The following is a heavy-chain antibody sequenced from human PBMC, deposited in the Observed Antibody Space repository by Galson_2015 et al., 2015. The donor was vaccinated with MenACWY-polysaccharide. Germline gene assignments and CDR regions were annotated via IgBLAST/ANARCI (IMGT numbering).Heavy chain of an antibody. Sequence: PETSLRLSCAASRFTFRSYGMHWVRQAPGKGLEWVAIIWYDGSNKYYADSVKGRFTISRDNSKNTLYLQMNSLRADDTAVYYCASGRGAVSDTTYYFDYWGRGTLVTVSS. CDR2: IWYDGSNK. CDR3: ASGRGAVSDTTYYFDY. D-gene: IGHD1-26*01. CDR1: RFTFRSYG. J-gene: IGHJ4*02. V-gene: IGHV3-33*01.